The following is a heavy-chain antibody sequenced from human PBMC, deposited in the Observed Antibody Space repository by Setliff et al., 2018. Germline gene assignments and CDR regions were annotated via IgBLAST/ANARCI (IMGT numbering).Heavy chain of an antibody. D-gene: IGHD3-22*01. V-gene: IGHV4-38-2*01. CDR3: ARHDKGYYYDSSGYYLDAFDI. J-gene: IGHJ3*02. CDR1: GYSISSGYY. Sequence: SETLSLTCAVSGYSISSGYYWGWIRQPQGKGLEWIGSIYHNGSTYYNPSLKSRVTISLDTSKCLFSLKLRSVTAADTAVYFCARHDKGYYYDSSGYYLDAFDIWGQGTMVTVSS. CDR2: IYHNGST.